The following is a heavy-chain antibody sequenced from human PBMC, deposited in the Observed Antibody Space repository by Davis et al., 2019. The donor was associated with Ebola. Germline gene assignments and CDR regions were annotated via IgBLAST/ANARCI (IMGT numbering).Heavy chain of an antibody. CDR2: VNPYSGHT. CDR1: GYIFSNYD. CDR3: ARGYSPKCRGGDCVNDF. J-gene: IGHJ4*02. D-gene: IGHD2-21*02. V-gene: IGHV1-8*01. Sequence: ASVKVSCKASGYIFSNYDINWVRQARGQGLEWMGWVNPYSGHTGYVEKFKGRVTMTGDPSISTAYMELSSLTIDDTAVYYCARGYSPKCRGGDCVNDFWGQGTLVTVSS.